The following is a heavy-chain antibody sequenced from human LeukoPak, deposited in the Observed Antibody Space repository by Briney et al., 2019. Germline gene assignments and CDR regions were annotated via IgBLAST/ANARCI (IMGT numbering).Heavy chain of an antibody. V-gene: IGHV3-30*02. CDR2: IRYDGSNK. J-gene: IGHJ2*01. D-gene: IGHD2/OR15-2a*01. CDR3: ARDRAFHSYWYFDL. CDR1: GFTFSSYG. Sequence: GGSLRLSCAASGFTFSSYGMHWVRQAPGKGLEWVAFIRYDGSNKYYADSVKGRFTISRDNSKNTLYLQMNSLRAEDTAVYYCARDRAFHSYWYFDLWGRGTLVTVSS.